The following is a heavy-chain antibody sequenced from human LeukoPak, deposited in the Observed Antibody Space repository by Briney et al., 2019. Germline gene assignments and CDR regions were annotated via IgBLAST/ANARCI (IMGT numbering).Heavy chain of an antibody. CDR3: ASGGVVPAASDAFDI. CDR2: INHSGST. V-gene: IGHV4-34*01. Sequence: SETLSLTCAVYGGSFSGYYWSWIRQPPGKGLEWIGEINHSGSTNYNPSLKSRGTISVDTSKNQFSLKLSSVTAADTAVYYCASGGVVPAASDAFDIWGQGTMVTVSS. D-gene: IGHD2-2*01. CDR1: GGSFSGYY. J-gene: IGHJ3*02.